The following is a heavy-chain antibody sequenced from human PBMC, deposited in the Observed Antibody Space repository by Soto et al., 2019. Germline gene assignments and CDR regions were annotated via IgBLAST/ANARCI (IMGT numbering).Heavy chain of an antibody. CDR3: AREGYCSSTSCSEVYYYYGMDV. Sequence: ASVKVSCKASGYTFTSYGISWVRQAPGQGLEWMGWISAYNGNTNYAQKLQGRVTMTTDTSTSTAYMELMSLRSDDTDVYYCAREGYCSSTSCSEVYYYYGMDVWGQGTTVTVSS. CDR1: GYTFTSYG. V-gene: IGHV1-18*01. CDR2: ISAYNGNT. D-gene: IGHD2-2*01. J-gene: IGHJ6*02.